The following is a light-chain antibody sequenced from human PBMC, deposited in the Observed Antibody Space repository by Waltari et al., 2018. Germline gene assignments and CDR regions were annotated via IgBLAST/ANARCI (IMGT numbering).Light chain of an antibody. CDR1: QSIGSY. V-gene: IGKV3-11*01. CDR3: QHRSNWPPS. CDR2: DAS. Sequence: EIVLPQSPATLSLSPGSRATLSCRSSQSIGSYLAWYPQKPALAPRLLIYDASNRATGIPARFSGSGSGTDFTLTISSLEPEDFAVYYCQHRSNWPPSFGQGTKVEIE. J-gene: IGKJ2*01.